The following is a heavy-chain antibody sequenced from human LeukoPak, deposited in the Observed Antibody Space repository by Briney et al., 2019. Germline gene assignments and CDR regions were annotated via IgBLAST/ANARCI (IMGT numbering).Heavy chain of an antibody. D-gene: IGHD6-6*01. CDR2: IWYDGSNK. CDR1: GFTFSYYG. J-gene: IGHJ4*02. V-gene: IGHV3-33*01. CDR3: ARVHFSSSPYFDY. Sequence: GGSLRLSCAASGFTFSYYGMHWVRQAPGKGLEWVAVIWYDGSNKYYADSVKGRFTISRDNSKNTLYLQMNSLRAEDTAVYYCARVHFSSSPYFDYWGQGTMVTVSS.